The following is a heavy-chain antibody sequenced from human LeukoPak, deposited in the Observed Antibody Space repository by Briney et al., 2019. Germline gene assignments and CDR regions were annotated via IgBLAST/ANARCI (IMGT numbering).Heavy chain of an antibody. CDR2: INHSGST. J-gene: IGHJ4*02. CDR1: GGSFSGYY. V-gene: IGHV4-34*01. D-gene: IGHD3-10*01. Sequence: SEILSLTCAVYGGSFSGYYWSWIRQPPGKGLEWIGEINHSGSTNYNPSLKSRVTISVDTSKNQFSLKLSSVTAADTAVYYCARGPITMGYWGQGTLVTVSS. CDR3: ARGPITMGY.